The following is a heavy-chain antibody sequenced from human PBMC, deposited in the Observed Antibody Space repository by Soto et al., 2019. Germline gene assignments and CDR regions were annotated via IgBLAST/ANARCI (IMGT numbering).Heavy chain of an antibody. J-gene: IGHJ4*02. CDR2: IYWDDDK. Sequence: QITLKESGPTLVKPTQTLTLTCTFSGFSLSTSGVGVGWIRQPPGKALEWLALIYWDDDKRYSPSLKSRLTITKDTSKNQVVLTMTNMDPVDTATCYCALTYTGTQYFDYLGQGTPVIVSS. CDR1: GFSLSTSGVG. D-gene: IGHD1-26*01. CDR3: ALTYTGTQYFDY. V-gene: IGHV2-5*02.